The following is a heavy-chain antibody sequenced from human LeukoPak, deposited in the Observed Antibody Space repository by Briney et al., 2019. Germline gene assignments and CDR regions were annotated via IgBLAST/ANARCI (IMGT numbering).Heavy chain of an antibody. Sequence: SETLSLTCDVSGFSISLGYYWVWIRQPAGQGLGWIGSIHPSGTTFYNSSLNSRITMTIDAPKNQFSLRLSLVTAVDTAVYFCATERERRITDWGQGTLVTVSS. CDR3: ATERERRITD. V-gene: IGHV4-38-2*02. D-gene: IGHD1-1*01. CDR1: GFSISLGYY. CDR2: IHPSGTT. J-gene: IGHJ4*02.